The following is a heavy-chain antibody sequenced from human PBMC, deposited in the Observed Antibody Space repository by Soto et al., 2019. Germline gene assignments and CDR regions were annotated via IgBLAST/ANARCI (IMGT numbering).Heavy chain of an antibody. CDR1: GFSLSSSGVG. V-gene: IGHV2-5*02. CDR2: IYWDDDK. J-gene: IGHJ5*02. D-gene: IGHD2-15*01. Sequence: KESGPTLVKPTQTLTLTCTFSGFSLSSSGVGVGWIRQPPGKALEWLTFIYWDDDKRYSPSLKSRLTITKDTSKNQVVLTLTNMDPVDTATYYCARLVVAGIPYYSDPWGQGTLLTVSS. CDR3: ARLVVAGIPYYSDP.